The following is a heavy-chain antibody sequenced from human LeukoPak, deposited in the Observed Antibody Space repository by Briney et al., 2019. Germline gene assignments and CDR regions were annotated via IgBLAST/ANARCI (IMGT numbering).Heavy chain of an antibody. Sequence: GGSLRLSCAASGFIFSSYVMSWVLQAPGKGLEWVSAISGSGGSTYYADSVKGRFTISRDNSKNTLYLQMNSLRAEDTAVYYCAKLYNDYGDENFDYWGQGTLVTVSS. D-gene: IGHD4-17*01. V-gene: IGHV3-23*01. CDR3: AKLYNDYGDENFDY. CDR2: ISGSGGST. J-gene: IGHJ4*02. CDR1: GFIFSSYV.